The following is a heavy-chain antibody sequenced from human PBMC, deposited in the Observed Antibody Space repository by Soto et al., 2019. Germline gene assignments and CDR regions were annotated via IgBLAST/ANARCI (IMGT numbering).Heavy chain of an antibody. J-gene: IGHJ3*01. V-gene: IGHV3-30-3*01. CDR3: ARDRQQWLEPAGGALPF. Sequence: PVGSLRLSCASSVFTLSSYVMHCVRHSPGKWLEWVARISYAGNDNYYADSVKGRFTISRDNSKKTLYLQMTSLRADDTAVYYCARDRQQWLEPAGGALPFWGQGTMVTVS. D-gene: IGHD6-19*01. CDR1: VFTLSSYV. CDR2: ISYAGNDN.